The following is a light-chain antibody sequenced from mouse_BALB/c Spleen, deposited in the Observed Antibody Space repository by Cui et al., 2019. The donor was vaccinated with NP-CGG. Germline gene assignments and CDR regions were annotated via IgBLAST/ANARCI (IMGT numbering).Light chain of an antibody. CDR2: GTN. CDR1: TGAVTTSNY. Sequence: VTQEPAPPTSPGETVTLTCRSSTGAVTTSNYANWVQEKQDHLFTGLIGGTNNRAPGVPARFSGSLIGDKAALTITGAQTEDEAIYFCALWYSNHWVFGGGTKLTVL. J-gene: IGLJ1*01. V-gene: IGLV1*01. CDR3: ALWYSNHWV.